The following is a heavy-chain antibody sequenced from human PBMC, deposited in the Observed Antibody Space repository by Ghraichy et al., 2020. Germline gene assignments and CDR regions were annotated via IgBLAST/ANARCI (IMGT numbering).Heavy chain of an antibody. J-gene: IGHJ6*02. CDR1: GFTFSSYG. D-gene: IGHD2-2*01. CDR2: ISYDGSNK. V-gene: IGHV3-30*18. Sequence: GGSLRLSCAASGFTFSSYGMHWVRQAPGKGLEWVAVISYDGSNKYYADSVKGRFTISRDNSKNTLYLQMNSLRAEDTAVYYCAKDVAVEVPAATWGDYYYGMDVWGQGTTVTVSS. CDR3: AKDVAVEVPAATWGDYYYGMDV.